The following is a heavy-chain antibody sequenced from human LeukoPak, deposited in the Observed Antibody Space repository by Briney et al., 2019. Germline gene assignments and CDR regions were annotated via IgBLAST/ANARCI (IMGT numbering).Heavy chain of an antibody. CDR1: GFTFSSYA. J-gene: IGHJ1*01. V-gene: IGHV3-23*01. CDR2: ISGSGGST. CDR3: AKDREGYYDSSGYYIAEYFQH. D-gene: IGHD3-22*01. Sequence: PGGSLRLSCAASGFTFSSYAMSWVRQAPGKGLEWVSAISGSGGSTYYADSAKGRFTISRDNSKNTLYLQMNSLRAEDTAVYYCAKDREGYYDSSGYYIAEYFQHWGQGTLVTVSS.